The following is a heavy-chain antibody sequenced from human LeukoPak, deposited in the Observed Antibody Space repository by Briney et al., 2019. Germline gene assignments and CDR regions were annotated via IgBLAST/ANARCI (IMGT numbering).Heavy chain of an antibody. V-gene: IGHV1-18*01. D-gene: IGHD2-21*02. CDR3: ARDRRVVVTAIHYFDY. J-gene: IGHJ4*02. Sequence: ASVKVSCKASGYTFTSYGISWVRQAPGQGLEWMGWISAYNGNTNYAQKLQGRVTMTTDTSTSTAYMELRSLRSDDTAVYHCARDRRVVVTAIHYFDYWGQGTLVTVSS. CDR2: ISAYNGNT. CDR1: GYTFTSYG.